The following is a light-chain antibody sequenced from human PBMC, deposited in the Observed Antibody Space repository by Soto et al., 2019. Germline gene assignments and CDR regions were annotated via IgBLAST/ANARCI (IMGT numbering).Light chain of an antibody. CDR2: DVS. CDR3: SSYTSSHTYV. V-gene: IGLV2-14*03. J-gene: IGLJ1*01. Sequence: QSALTQPASVSGSPGQSITISCTGTSSDVGGYNYVSWYQQHPGKAPKLMIYDVSNRPSGVSNRFSGSKSGNTASLTISGLQAEDETDYYCSSYTSSHTYVFGTETKLTVL. CDR1: SSDVGGYNY.